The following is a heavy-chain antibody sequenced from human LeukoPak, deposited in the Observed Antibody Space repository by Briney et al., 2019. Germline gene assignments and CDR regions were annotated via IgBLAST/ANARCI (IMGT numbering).Heavy chain of an antibody. CDR2: INPSGGST. CDR1: GYPFTSYY. CDR3: ARTKPTTKPAFISSGYYSGGGDNWFDP. Sequence: ASVKASCKASGYPFTSYYMHWVRQAPGQGLEWMGIINPSGGSTSYAQKLQGRVTMTRDTSTSTVYMELSSLRSEDTAVYYCARTKPTTKPAFISSGYYSGGGDNWFDPWGQGTLVTVSS. D-gene: IGHD3-22*01. J-gene: IGHJ5*02. V-gene: IGHV1-46*01.